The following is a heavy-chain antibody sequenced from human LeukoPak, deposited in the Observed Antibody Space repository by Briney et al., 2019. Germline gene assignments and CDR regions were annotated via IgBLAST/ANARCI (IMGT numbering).Heavy chain of an antibody. CDR3: ARRLEMPWGCDDN. Sequence: PSETLSLTCTVSGGSISSSSYYWGWIRQPPGKGLEWIGSIYYSGSTYYNPSLKSRVTISVDTSKNQFSLKLSSVTPADTAVYYCARRLEMPWGCDDNWGQGTRVTVSS. V-gene: IGHV4-39*01. CDR2: IYYSGST. D-gene: IGHD2-8*02. CDR1: GGSISSSSYY. J-gene: IGHJ4*02.